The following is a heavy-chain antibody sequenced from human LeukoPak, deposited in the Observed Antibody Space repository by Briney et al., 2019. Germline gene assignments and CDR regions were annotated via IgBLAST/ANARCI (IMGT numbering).Heavy chain of an antibody. J-gene: IGHJ4*02. Sequence: PGGSLRLSCAASGFTFDDYAMHWVRQAPGKGLEWVSGISWNSGSIGYADSVKGRFTISGDNAKNSLYLQMNSLRAEDTALYYCAKGVAAVAGNLPFDYWGQGTLVTVSS. D-gene: IGHD6-19*01. V-gene: IGHV3-9*01. CDR3: AKGVAAVAGNLPFDY. CDR2: ISWNSGSI. CDR1: GFTFDDYA.